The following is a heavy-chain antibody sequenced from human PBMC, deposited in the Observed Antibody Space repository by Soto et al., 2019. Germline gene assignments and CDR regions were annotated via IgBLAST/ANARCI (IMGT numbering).Heavy chain of an antibody. CDR3: ARAPVTTFWFDP. CDR2: IYYSGST. CDR1: GGSISSGDYY. J-gene: IGHJ5*02. V-gene: IGHV4-30-4*01. Sequence: QVQLQESGPGLVKPSQTLSLTCTVSGGSISSGDYYWSWIRQPPGKGLEWIGYIYYSGSTYYNPSLKSRVTISVATSKNQFALKLSSVTAADTAVYYCARAPVTTFWFDPWGQGTLVTVSS. D-gene: IGHD4-17*01.